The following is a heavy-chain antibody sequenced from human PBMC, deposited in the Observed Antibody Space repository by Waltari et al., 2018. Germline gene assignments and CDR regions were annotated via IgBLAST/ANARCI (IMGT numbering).Heavy chain of an antibody. Sequence: QVQLQESGPGLVKPSETLSLTCAVSGYSISSGYYWGWIRQPPGKGLEWIGSIYHSGSTYYNPALKSRVTISVDTSKNQCSLKLSSVTAADTAVYYGARLREGYPIYFDYWGQGTLVTVSS. J-gene: IGHJ4*02. CDR2: IYHSGST. CDR3: ARLREGYPIYFDY. CDR1: GYSISSGYY. D-gene: IGHD5-18*01. V-gene: IGHV4-38-2*01.